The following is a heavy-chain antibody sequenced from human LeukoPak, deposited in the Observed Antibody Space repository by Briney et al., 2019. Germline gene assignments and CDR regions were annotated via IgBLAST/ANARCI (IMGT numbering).Heavy chain of an antibody. D-gene: IGHD1-26*01. J-gene: IGHJ4*02. CDR2: IYYSGSS. V-gene: IGHV4-30-4*01. CDR1: GGSISSGDYY. Sequence: SQTLSLTCTVSGGSISSGDYYWSWIRQPPGKGLEWIRYIYYSGSSYFSPSLKSRVTISVDTSRNQFSLKLSSVTAADTALYYCARLKVDANNYFDYWGQGTLVTVSS. CDR3: ARLKVDANNYFDY.